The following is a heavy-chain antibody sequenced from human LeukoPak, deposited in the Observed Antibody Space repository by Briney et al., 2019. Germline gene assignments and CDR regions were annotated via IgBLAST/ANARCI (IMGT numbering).Heavy chain of an antibody. V-gene: IGHV1-69*04. CDR3: ARDAAYCGGDCYSQH. CDR1: GGTFSSYA. CDR2: FIPILGIA. Sequence: SVKVSCKASGGTFSSYAISWVRQAPGQGLEWMGRFIPILGIANYAQKFQGRVTITADKSTSTAYMELSSLRSEDTAVYYCARDAAYCGGDCYSQHWGQGTLVTVSS. D-gene: IGHD2-21*02. J-gene: IGHJ1*01.